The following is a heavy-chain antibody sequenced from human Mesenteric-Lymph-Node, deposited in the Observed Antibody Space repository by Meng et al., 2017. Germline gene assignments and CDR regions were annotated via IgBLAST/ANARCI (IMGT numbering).Heavy chain of an antibody. D-gene: IGHD6-19*01. Sequence: LRLSCTVSGGSISSGSYYWSWIRQPAGKGLEWIGRIYTSGSTNYNPSLKSRVTISVDTSKNQLPLKLSAVTAADTAVYYCAKAGYSSGWNDNWGQGTLVTVSS. CDR2: IYTSGST. CDR3: AKAGYSSGWNDN. V-gene: IGHV4-61*02. CDR1: GGSISSGSYY. J-gene: IGHJ4*02.